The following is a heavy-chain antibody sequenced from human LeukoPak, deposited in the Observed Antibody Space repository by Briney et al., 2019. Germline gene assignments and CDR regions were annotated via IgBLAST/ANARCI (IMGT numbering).Heavy chain of an antibody. CDR3: VRGKRRFDY. Sequence: GGSLRLSCAASGFSFNESYMSWIRQAPGKGLGWVAYISGSGNSMYYTDSVKGRFTISRDNARNSLFLPMSSLRADDTAVYYCVRGKRRFDYWGRGTLVTVSS. J-gene: IGHJ4*02. CDR2: ISGSGNSM. CDR1: GFSFNESY. V-gene: IGHV3-11*01.